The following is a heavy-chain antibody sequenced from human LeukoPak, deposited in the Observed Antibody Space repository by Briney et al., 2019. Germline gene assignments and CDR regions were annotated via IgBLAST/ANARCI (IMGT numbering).Heavy chain of an antibody. CDR2: IIPIFGTA. J-gene: IGHJ4*02. CDR1: GGTFSSYA. CDR3: ARGGDEYYIRPTVDY. Sequence: SVKDSCKASGGTFSSYAISWVRQAPGQGLEWMGGIIPIFGTANYAQKFQGRVTITADESTSTAYMELSSLRSEDTAVYYCARGGDEYYIRPTVDYWGQGTLVTVSS. D-gene: IGHD3-10*01. V-gene: IGHV1-69*13.